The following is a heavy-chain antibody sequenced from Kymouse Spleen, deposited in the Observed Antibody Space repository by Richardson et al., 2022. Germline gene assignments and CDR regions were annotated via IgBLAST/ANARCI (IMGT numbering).Heavy chain of an antibody. V-gene: IGHV3-30*18. CDR3: AKEQVANWGSDY. CDR2: ISYDGSNK. Sequence: QVQLVESGGGVVQPGRSLRLSCAASGFTFSSYGMHWVRQAPGKGLEWVAVISYDGSNKYYADSVKGRFTISRDNSKNTLYLQMNSLRAEDTAVYYCAKEQVANWGSDYWGQGTLVTVSS. J-gene: IGHJ4*02. CDR1: GFTFSSYG. D-gene: IGHD7-27*02.